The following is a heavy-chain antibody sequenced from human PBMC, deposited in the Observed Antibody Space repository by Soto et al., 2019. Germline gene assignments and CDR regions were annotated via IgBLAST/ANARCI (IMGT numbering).Heavy chain of an antibody. Sequence: QVQLVESGGGVVPPGGSLRVSCVASGFTFSSYNMHWVRQAPGEGLEWVAVISFDGANTFYADSVKGRFTISRDISRDTLYLQMSSLRDEDTAIYYCAIDGYNRGGCDYCGQGTLVTVSS. CDR3: AIDGYNRGGCDY. CDR1: GFTFSSYN. V-gene: IGHV3-30-3*01. J-gene: IGHJ4*02. CDR2: ISFDGANT. D-gene: IGHD3-16*01.